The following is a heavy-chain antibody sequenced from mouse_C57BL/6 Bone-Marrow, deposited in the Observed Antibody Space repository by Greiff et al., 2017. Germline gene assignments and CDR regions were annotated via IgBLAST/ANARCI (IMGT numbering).Heavy chain of an antibody. CDR2: INPYNGGT. J-gene: IGHJ4*01. D-gene: IGHD2-10*01. V-gene: IGHV1-19*01. Sequence: EVQLQQSGPVLVKPGASVKMSCKASGYTFTDYYMNWVKQSHGKSLEWIGVINPYNGGTSYNQKFKGKATLTVDKSSSTAYMERNSLNSEDSAVYDCARIAYYGNCDYAMDYWGQGTSVTASS. CDR3: ARIAYYGNCDYAMDY. CDR1: GYTFTDYY.